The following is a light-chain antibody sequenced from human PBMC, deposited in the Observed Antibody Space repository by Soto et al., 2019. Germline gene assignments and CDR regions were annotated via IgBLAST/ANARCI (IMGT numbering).Light chain of an antibody. J-gene: IGKJ1*01. CDR1: QSVSSH. CDR2: GVS. V-gene: IGKV3-20*01. CDR3: QQYGTSPRT. Sequence: IVRTQSPATLSVSPGEGATVSFRASQSVSSHLAWYQQKPGQAPRLLIYGVSTRATGIPDRFSGSGSGTDFTLTISRLDPEDFAVYYCQQYGTSPRTFGQVTKAAIK.